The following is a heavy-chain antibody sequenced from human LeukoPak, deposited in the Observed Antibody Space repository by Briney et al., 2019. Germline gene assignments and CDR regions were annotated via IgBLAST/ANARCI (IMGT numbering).Heavy chain of an antibody. V-gene: IGHV3-30-3*01. D-gene: IGHD5/OR15-5a*01. CDR3: AEVRSSVSDI. CDR1: GFTFSSYA. Sequence: GGSLRLSCAASGFTFSSYAMHWVRQAPGKGLEWVAVMSYDGSNKYYADSVKGRFTISRDNAKNSLYLQMNSLRDEDTAVYYCAEVRSSVSDIWGQGTMVTVSS. J-gene: IGHJ3*02. CDR2: MSYDGSNK.